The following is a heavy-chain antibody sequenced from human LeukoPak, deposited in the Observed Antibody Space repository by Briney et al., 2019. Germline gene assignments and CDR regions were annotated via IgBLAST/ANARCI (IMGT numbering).Heavy chain of an antibody. CDR3: ARYYGSGTYAFDI. D-gene: IGHD3-10*01. Sequence: GGSLRLSCAASGFTFSSFSMHWVRQAPGKGLEWVSSISSSTTYIYYADSVKGRFTISRDNAKNTLYLQMNSLRVEDTAVYYCARYYGSGTYAFDIWGQGTMVTVSS. CDR2: ISSSTTYI. J-gene: IGHJ3*02. CDR1: GFTFSSFS. V-gene: IGHV3-21*01.